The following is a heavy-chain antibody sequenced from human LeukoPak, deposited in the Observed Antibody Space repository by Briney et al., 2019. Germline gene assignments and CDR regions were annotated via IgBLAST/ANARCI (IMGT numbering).Heavy chain of an antibody. CDR1: GLTYRNAW. V-gene: IGHV3-15*05. D-gene: IGHD2-15*01. Sequence: GGSLRLSCVASGLTYRNAWMTWVRQTPGKGLEWVGRIKSNPDGGTTDFAASVKGRFFISRDDSKSTLSLQMNSLKIEDTAVYYCTTGGPHFSGHPLDYWGPGIPVTVSS. CDR3: TTGGPHFSGHPLDY. J-gene: IGHJ4*02. CDR2: IKSNPDGGTT.